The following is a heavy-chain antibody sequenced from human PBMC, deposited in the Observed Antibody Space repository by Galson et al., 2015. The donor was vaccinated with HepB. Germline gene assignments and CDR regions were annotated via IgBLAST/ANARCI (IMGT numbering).Heavy chain of an antibody. Sequence: SLRLSCAATSGFTLNNYKIHWVRHVPGKGLVWVAYIDSDERGTKYADSVKGRFTISRDNARNTVFLQMNSLRVEDTAVYFCGRSRGASGYHYDYWGQGTLVAVSS. J-gene: IGHJ4*02. CDR2: IDSDERGT. CDR1: GFTLNNYK. CDR3: GRSRGASGYHYDY. D-gene: IGHD3-22*01. V-gene: IGHV3-74*03.